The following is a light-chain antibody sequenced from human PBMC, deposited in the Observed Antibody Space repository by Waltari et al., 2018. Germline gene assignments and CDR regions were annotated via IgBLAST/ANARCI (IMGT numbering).Light chain of an antibody. CDR1: PSVLKSSNNKDY. CDR3: QQYYTTPFT. V-gene: IGKV4-1*01. CDR2: AAS. J-gene: IGKJ4*01. Sequence: DIVMTQSPDSLAVSLGERATIYCSSSPSVLKSSNNKDYLTWYQQKPGEPPKVVIYAASMRECGVPDRFSGSGSGTDFTLTISGLQAEDVAVYYCQQYYTTPFTFGGGTKVEI.